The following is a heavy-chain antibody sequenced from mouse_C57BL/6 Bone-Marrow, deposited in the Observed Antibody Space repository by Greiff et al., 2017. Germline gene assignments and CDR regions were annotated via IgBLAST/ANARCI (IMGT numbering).Heavy chain of an antibody. V-gene: IGHV1-64*01. CDR3: ARSYDYDNYTIDY. CDR1: GYTFTNYW. J-gene: IGHJ4*01. Sequence: QVQLQQPGAELVKPGASVKLSCKASGYTFTNYWMHWVKQRPGQGLEWIGMMHPNGGSPDYNEKFKSEATLSVDKSSRTAYVERSSLTSEDSSVYYCARSYDYDNYTIDYWGQGTSVTVSS. CDR2: MHPNGGSP. D-gene: IGHD2-4*01.